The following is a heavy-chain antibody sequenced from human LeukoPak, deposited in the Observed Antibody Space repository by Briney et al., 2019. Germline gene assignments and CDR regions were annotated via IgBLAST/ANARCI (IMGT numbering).Heavy chain of an antibody. V-gene: IGHV3-15*01. CDR1: GFTFSYAW. CDR3: ATDNNGALHDY. Sequence: GGSLRLSCAASGFTFSYAWMSWVRQAPGKGLEWVGRIKSKTDGGTIDYAAPVKGRFTISREDSKNTLFLQMNSLKTEDIAVYYCATDNNGALHDYWGQGTLVTVSS. CDR2: IKSKTDGGTI. J-gene: IGHJ4*02. D-gene: IGHD1/OR15-1a*01.